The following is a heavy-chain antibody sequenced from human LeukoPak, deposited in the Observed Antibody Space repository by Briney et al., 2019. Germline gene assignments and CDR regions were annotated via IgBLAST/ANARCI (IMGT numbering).Heavy chain of an antibody. CDR2: IYCSGST. CDR1: GGSISSSSYY. CDR3: ARQAGAAPFDY. V-gene: IGHV4-39*01. D-gene: IGHD1-26*01. Sequence: SETLSLTCTVSGGSISSSSYYWGWIRQPPGKGLEWIGSIYCSGSTYYNPSLKSRVTISVDTSKNQFSLKLSSVTAADTAVYYCARQAGAAPFDYWGQGTLVTVSS. J-gene: IGHJ4*02.